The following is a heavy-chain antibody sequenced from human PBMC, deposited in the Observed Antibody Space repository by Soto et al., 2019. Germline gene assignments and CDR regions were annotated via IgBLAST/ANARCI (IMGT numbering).Heavy chain of an antibody. CDR1: GFSLSTSGVG. D-gene: IGHD4-17*01. CDR3: AHSGDYGDYEGLADY. Sequence: QITLKESGPTLVKPTQTLTLTCTFSGFSLSTSGVGVGWIRQPPGKALEWLALIYWDDDKRYSPSLKSRLTITKDTSKNQVVLTMTNMDPVDTATYYGAHSGDYGDYEGLADYWGQGTLVTVSS. V-gene: IGHV2-5*02. J-gene: IGHJ4*02. CDR2: IYWDDDK.